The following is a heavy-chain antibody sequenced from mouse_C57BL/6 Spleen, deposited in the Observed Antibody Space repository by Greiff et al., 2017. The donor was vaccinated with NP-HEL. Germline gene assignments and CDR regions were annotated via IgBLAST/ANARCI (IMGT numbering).Heavy chain of an antibody. Sequence: VQLQQSGAELVKPGASVKMSCKASGYTFTSYWITWVKQRPGQGLEWIGDIYPGSGSTNYNEKFKSKATLTVDTSSSTAYMQLSSLASEDSAVYYCARRGGSEFAYWGQGTLVTVSA. CDR2: IYPGSGST. CDR3: ARRGGSEFAY. J-gene: IGHJ3*01. D-gene: IGHD1-1*02. CDR1: GYTFTSYW. V-gene: IGHV1-55*01.